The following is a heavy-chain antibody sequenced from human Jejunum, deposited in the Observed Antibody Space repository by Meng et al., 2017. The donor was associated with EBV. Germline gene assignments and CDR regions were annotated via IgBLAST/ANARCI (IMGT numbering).Heavy chain of an antibody. CDR3: ARAGGDYEDY. Sequence: QEKLVQVGAEVKKPGSSVKVTCKASGDRFGTYSVSWVRQAPGQGLEWMGNTVPIFGTTSYAQKSQGRVTITADESTRTAFMELRNLRSEDSAMYYCARAGGDYEDYWGQGTLVTASS. V-gene: IGHV1-69*15. CDR1: GDRFGTYS. J-gene: IGHJ4*02. CDR2: TVPIFGTT. D-gene: IGHD4-17*01.